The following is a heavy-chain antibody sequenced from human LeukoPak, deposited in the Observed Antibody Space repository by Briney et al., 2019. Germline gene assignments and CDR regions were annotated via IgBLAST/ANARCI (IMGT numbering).Heavy chain of an antibody. J-gene: IGHJ6*02. Sequence: ASVKVSCKASGYTFTSYDINWVRQATGQGLEWMGWMNPNSGNTGYAQKFQGRVTITADESTSTAYMELSSLRSEDTAVYYCARAVAGSYYYYGMDVWGQGTTVTVSS. D-gene: IGHD6-19*01. CDR3: ARAVAGSYYYYGMDV. V-gene: IGHV1-8*01. CDR2: MNPNSGNT. CDR1: GYTFTSYD.